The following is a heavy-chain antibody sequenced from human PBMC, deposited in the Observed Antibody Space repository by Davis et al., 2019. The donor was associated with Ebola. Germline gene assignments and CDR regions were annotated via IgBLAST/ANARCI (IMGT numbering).Heavy chain of an antibody. CDR3: ARGDGYNYFDS. Sequence: GGSLRLSCAASGFSVSGYYMSWVRQAPGKGLERVSVVYVAGNTYYADSVKGRFTISRDNSKNTVSLQMNSLRAEDTAMYYCARGDGYNYFDSWGQGTLVTVSS. D-gene: IGHD5-24*01. CDR1: GFSVSGYY. V-gene: IGHV3-53*01. J-gene: IGHJ4*02. CDR2: VYVAGNT.